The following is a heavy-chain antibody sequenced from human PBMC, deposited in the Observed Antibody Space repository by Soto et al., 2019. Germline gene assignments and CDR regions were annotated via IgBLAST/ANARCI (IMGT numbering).Heavy chain of an antibody. D-gene: IGHD3-3*01. CDR2: IWYDGSDQ. CDR1: GFGFSNVG. V-gene: IGHV3-33*01. Sequence: QAQLVESGGGAVQPGTSLRLSCAASGFGFSNVGMHWGRQSQGKGLEWVAVIWYDGSDQKDAGSVKGRFTISRDNSKDTLYLQMNSLRVEDTAVYYCARGGRDHDFRSGYYSQSNYGGPGTLVTVSP. J-gene: IGHJ4*02. CDR3: ARGGRDHDFRSGYYSQSNY.